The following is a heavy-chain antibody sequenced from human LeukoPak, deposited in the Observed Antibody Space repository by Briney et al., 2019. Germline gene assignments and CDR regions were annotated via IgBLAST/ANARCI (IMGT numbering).Heavy chain of an antibody. CDR2: IGGSGSST. J-gene: IGHJ4*02. V-gene: IGHV3-23*01. CDR1: GFTFSNYW. CDR3: ARELWFDY. Sequence: PGGSLRLSCAASGFTFSNYWMNWVRQAPGKGLEWVSGIGGSGSSTYYADSVKGRFTISRDNSKNTLYLQMNSLRAEDTAIYYCARELWFDYWGQGTLVSVSS. D-gene: IGHD5-18*01.